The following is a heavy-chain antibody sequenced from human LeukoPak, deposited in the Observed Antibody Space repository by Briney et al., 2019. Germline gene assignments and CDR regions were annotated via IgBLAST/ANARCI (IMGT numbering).Heavy chain of an antibody. CDR2: ISSDGGIT. D-gene: IGHD3-22*01. Sequence: TGGSLRLSCDASGFSFSTYAMHWVRQAPGKGLEYVSAISSDGGITYYANSVEGRFTISRDNSKNTLYLQMGSLRAEDMAVYFCARSYYDSGGYYFDYWGQGTLVTVSS. V-gene: IGHV3-64*01. CDR1: GFSFSTYA. CDR3: ARSYYDSGGYYFDY. J-gene: IGHJ4*02.